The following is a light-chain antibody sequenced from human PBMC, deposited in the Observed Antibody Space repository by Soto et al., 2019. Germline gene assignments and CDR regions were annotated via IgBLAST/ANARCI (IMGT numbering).Light chain of an antibody. Sequence: EIVMTQSPATLSVSPGERVTLSCRASQDIRSSLAWYQQKPGQAPRLLIYDASYRATGIPARFSGSGSGTEFTLTISSLQSEDFALYYCHQYNSWPPGTFGQGTKVDIK. V-gene: IGKV3-15*01. CDR1: QDIRSS. CDR2: DAS. J-gene: IGKJ2*01. CDR3: HQYNSWPPGT.